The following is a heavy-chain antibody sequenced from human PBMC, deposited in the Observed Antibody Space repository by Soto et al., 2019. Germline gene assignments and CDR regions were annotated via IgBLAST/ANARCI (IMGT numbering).Heavy chain of an antibody. V-gene: IGHV3-21*01. J-gene: IGHJ6*02. CDR1: GFTFSSYS. D-gene: IGHD3-3*01. CDR2: ISSSSSYI. Sequence: EVQLVESGGGLVKPGGSLRLSCAASGFTFSSYSMNWVRQAPGKGLEWVSAISSSSSYIYYADSVKGRLTISRDNAKNSLYLQMNSLRAEDTAVYYCARDFEEYYDFWSGGYYYGMDVWGQGTTVTVSS. CDR3: ARDFEEYYDFWSGGYYYGMDV.